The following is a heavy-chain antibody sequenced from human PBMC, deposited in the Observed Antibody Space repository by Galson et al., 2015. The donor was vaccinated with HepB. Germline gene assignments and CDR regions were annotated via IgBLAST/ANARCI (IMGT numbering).Heavy chain of an antibody. J-gene: IGHJ3*02. CDR2: IKSKTDGGTT. V-gene: IGHV3-15*07. Sequence: SLRLSCAASGFTFSNAWMNWVRQAPGKGLEWVGRIKSKTDGGTTDYAAPVKGRFTISRDDSKNTLYLQMNSLKTEDTAVYYCTTALVVVVITTDDAFDIWGQGTMVTVSS. D-gene: IGHD3-22*01. CDR1: GFTFSNAW. CDR3: TTALVVVVITTDDAFDI.